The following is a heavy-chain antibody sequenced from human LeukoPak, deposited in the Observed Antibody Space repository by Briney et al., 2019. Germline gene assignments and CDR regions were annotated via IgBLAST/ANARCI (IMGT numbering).Heavy chain of an antibody. Sequence: ASVKVSCKASGYTFTNYAMHWVRQAPGQRLEWMGWINVGNGNTKYSQKFQGRATITIDTSASTAYMELSSLRSEDTAVYYCARASRIGSQTYYFDYWGQGTLVTVSS. CDR3: ARASRIGSQTYYFDY. CDR2: INVGNGNT. J-gene: IGHJ4*02. D-gene: IGHD2-2*01. V-gene: IGHV1-3*01. CDR1: GYTFTNYA.